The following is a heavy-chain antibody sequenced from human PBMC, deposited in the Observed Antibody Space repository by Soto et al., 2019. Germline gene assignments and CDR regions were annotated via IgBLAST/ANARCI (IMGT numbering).Heavy chain of an antibody. CDR3: VMVDNYVTPTPQDV. J-gene: IGHJ6*02. CDR1: GYIFVNYG. V-gene: IGHV1-18*01. Sequence: QVQLVQSGDEVKKPGASVKVSCKASGYIFVNYGIAWVRQAPGQGLEWMGWISPYTGNTHSATKVQGRLTMXTXTXXSTAHMDLGSLTSDDTAVYYCVMVDNYVTPTPQDVWGQGTTVTVSS. D-gene: IGHD3-16*01. CDR2: ISPYTGNT.